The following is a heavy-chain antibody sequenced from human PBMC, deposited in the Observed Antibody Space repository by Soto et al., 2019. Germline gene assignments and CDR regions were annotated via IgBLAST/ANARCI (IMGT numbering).Heavy chain of an antibody. CDR1: GFTFSAYG. Sequence: GGSLRLSCAASGFTFSAYGMSWVRQAPGKGLEWVSALSGSGTGTYYADSVRGRFTISRDNSKNTLYLQMDSLRAEDTAVYYCAKTGAITFGGVMPFGDIWGQGTMVTVSS. CDR2: LSGSGTGT. J-gene: IGHJ3*02. V-gene: IGHV3-23*01. D-gene: IGHD3-16*01. CDR3: AKTGAITFGGVMPFGDI.